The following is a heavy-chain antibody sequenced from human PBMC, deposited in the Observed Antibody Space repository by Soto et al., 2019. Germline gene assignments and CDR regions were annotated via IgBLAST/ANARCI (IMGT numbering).Heavy chain of an antibody. Sequence: GGSLRLSCAASGFTFSSYSMNWVRQAPGKGLEWVSSISSSSSYIYYADSVKGRFTISRDNAKNSLYLQMNSLRAEDTAVYYCAGNDILDWGAFDIWGQGTMVTVS. CDR2: ISSSSSYI. CDR3: AGNDILDWGAFDI. J-gene: IGHJ3*02. CDR1: GFTFSSYS. D-gene: IGHD3-9*01. V-gene: IGHV3-21*01.